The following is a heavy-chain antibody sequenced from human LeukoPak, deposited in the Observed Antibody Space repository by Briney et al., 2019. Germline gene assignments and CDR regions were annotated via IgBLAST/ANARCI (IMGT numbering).Heavy chain of an antibody. CDR1: GFTFSDYG. CDR3: ATPLDYYDSSGRHQGGD. J-gene: IGHJ4*02. D-gene: IGHD3-22*01. V-gene: IGHV3-7*03. Sequence: GGSLRLSCAASGFTFSDYGMHWVRQAPGKGLEWVANIKEDGTRKNYMDSVKGRFTISRDNAKNSLYLQMSGLRAEDTALYYCATPLDYYDSSGRHQGGDWGQGTLVTVSS. CDR2: IKEDGTRK.